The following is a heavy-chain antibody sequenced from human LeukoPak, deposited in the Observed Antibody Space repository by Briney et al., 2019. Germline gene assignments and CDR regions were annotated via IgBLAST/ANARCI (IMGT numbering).Heavy chain of an antibody. Sequence: GGSLRLSCAVSGFTLSSYAMSWVRQAPGKGLEWVSAVSGGGGSTYYADSVKGRFTISRDNSKNTLYLQMNSLRAKDTAVYYCAKGAVARYQKPGVYWGQGTQVTVSS. CDR2: VSGGGGST. D-gene: IGHD6-19*01. CDR3: AKGAVARYQKPGVY. J-gene: IGHJ4*02. CDR1: GFTLSSYA. V-gene: IGHV3-23*01.